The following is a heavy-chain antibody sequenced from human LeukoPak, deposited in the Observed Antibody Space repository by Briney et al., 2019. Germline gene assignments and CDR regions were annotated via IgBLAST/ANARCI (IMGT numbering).Heavy chain of an antibody. CDR3: AKGITMIVVGIDY. V-gene: IGHV3-23*01. J-gene: IGHJ4*02. D-gene: IGHD3-22*01. Sequence: PGGSLRLSCAASGFTFSSYAMSWVRQAPGKGLEWVSAISGGGGSTYYADSVKGRFTISRDNSKNTLYLQMNSLRAEDTAVYHCAKGITMIVVGIDYWGQGTLVTVSS. CDR1: GFTFSSYA. CDR2: ISGGGGST.